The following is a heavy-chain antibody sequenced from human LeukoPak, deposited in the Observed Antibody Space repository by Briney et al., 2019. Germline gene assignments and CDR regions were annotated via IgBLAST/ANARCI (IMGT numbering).Heavy chain of an antibody. CDR1: GGSISSGDYY. D-gene: IGHD3-22*01. Sequence: PSETLSLTCTVSGGSISSGDYYWSWIRQPPGKGLEWIGYIYYSGSTYYNPSLKSRVTISVDTSKNQFSLKLSSVTAADTAVYYCARDRHYYDSSGYYSIRFDYWGQGTLVTVSS. J-gene: IGHJ4*02. CDR3: ARDRHYYDSSGYYSIRFDY. V-gene: IGHV4-30-4*08. CDR2: IYYSGST.